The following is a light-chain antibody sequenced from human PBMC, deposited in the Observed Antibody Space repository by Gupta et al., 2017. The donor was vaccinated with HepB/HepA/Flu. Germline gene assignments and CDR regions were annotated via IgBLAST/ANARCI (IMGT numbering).Light chain of an antibody. Sequence: SSELTQYPAVSVALGQTVRITCQGDSLRSYYASWYQQKPGQAPVLVIYGKNNRPSGIPDRFSGSSSGNTASLTITGAQAEDEADYYCNSRDSSGNHLVFGTGTKVTVL. CDR2: GKN. CDR1: SLRSYY. J-gene: IGLJ1*01. V-gene: IGLV3-19*01. CDR3: NSRDSSGNHLV.